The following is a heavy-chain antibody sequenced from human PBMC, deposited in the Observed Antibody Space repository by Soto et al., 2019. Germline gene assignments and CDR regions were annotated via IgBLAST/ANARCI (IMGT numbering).Heavy chain of an antibody. J-gene: IGHJ4*02. Sequence: GSSVKVSCKASGYTFTGYYMHWVRQAPGQGLEWMGGIIPIFGTANYAQKFQGRGTITADESTSTAYMELSSLRCEDAAVYYCARVSTQLGARTVLDYWGQGTVRTVS. CDR3: ARVSTQLGARTVLDY. D-gene: IGHD2-2*01. CDR1: GYTFTGYY. CDR2: IIPIFGTA. V-gene: IGHV1-69*13.